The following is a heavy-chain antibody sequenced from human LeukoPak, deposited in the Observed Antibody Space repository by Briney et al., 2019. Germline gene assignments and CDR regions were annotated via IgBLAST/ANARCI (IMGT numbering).Heavy chain of an antibody. CDR2: ISGSGGST. D-gene: IGHD3-22*01. J-gene: IGHJ4*02. CDR1: GFTFSSYA. Sequence: GGSLRLSCAASGFTFSSYAMSWVRQAPGKGLEWVSAISGSGGSTYYADSVKGRFTISRDNSKNTLYLQMNSLRAEDTAVYYCAKISILRGSSGYYIGFDYWGQGTLVTVSS. CDR3: AKISILRGSSGYYIGFDY. V-gene: IGHV3-23*01.